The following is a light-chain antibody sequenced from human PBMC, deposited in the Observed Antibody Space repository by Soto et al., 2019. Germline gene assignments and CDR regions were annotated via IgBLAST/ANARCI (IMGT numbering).Light chain of an antibody. J-gene: IGKJ1*01. V-gene: IGKV3-15*01. CDR3: QQYYDWPT. CDR2: GLS. Sequence: EIVLTQSPATLSLSPGERATLSCRASQRITTVAWYQQKPGQAPRLLIYGLSIRAPGVPARFSVSGSGTEFTLTISSLQSEDFAVYFCQQYYDWPTFCQGTNVDIK. CDR1: QRITT.